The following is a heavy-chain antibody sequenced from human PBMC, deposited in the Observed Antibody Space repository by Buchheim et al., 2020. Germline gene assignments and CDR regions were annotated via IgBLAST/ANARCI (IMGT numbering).Heavy chain of an antibody. CDR3: AKDIERFDACGMDV. CDR1: GFTFSSYG. CDR2: ISYDGSNK. Sequence: QVQLVESGGGVVQPGRSLRLSCAASGFTFSSYGMHWVRQAPGKGLEWVAVISYDGSNKYYADSVKGRFTISRDNSKNTLYLQMNSLRAEDTAVYYCAKDIERFDACGMDVWGQGTT. J-gene: IGHJ6*02. V-gene: IGHV3-30*18. D-gene: IGHD1-1*01.